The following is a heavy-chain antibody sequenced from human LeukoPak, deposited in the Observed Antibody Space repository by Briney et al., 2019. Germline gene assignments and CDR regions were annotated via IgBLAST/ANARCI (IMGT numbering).Heavy chain of an antibody. CDR3: ARGHWGFDY. V-gene: IGHV4-34*01. Sequence: PSETLSLTCAVYGGSFSGYYWSWIRQPPGKGLEWIGEINHSGSTNYNPSLKSRVTISVDTSKNQFSLKLNSVTAADTAVYYCARGHWGFDYWGQGTLVTVSS. CDR2: INHSGST. J-gene: IGHJ4*02. D-gene: IGHD7-27*01. CDR1: GGSFSGYY.